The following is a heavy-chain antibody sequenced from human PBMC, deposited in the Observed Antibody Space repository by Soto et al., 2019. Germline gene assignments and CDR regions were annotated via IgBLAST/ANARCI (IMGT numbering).Heavy chain of an antibody. J-gene: IGHJ6*02. CDR2: MNPNSGNT. D-gene: IGHD6-19*01. Sequence: QVQLVQSGAEVKKPGASVKVSCKASGYTFTSYDINWVRQATGQGLEWMGWMNPNSGNTGYAQKFQGRVTMTRNTSISTAYRELSSLRSEDTAVYYCARGHVAVAGAYYYYGMDVWGQGTTVTVSS. V-gene: IGHV1-8*01. CDR3: ARGHVAVAGAYYYYGMDV. CDR1: GYTFTSYD.